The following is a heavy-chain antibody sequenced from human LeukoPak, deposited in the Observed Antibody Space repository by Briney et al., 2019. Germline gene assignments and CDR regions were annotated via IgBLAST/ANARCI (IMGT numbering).Heavy chain of an antibody. J-gene: IGHJ6*02. Sequence: TGGSLRLSCAASGFTFSTYSMNWVRQAPGKGLEWVSSISSSGSYIFYADSVKGRFTISRDNAKNSLYLQMNSLRAEDTAVYYCARVFFNQYGVDVWGQGTTVTVSS. CDR1: GFTFSTYS. CDR3: ARVFFNQYGVDV. CDR2: ISSSGSYI. D-gene: IGHD2-2*01. V-gene: IGHV3-21*01.